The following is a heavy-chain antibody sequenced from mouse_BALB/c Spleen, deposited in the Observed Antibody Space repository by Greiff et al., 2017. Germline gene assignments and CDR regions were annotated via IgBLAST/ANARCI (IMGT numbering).Heavy chain of an antibody. J-gene: IGHJ3*01. CDR1: GFSLTSYG. V-gene: IGHV2-9*02. CDR3: ARDRDDYDVAY. CDR2: IWAGGST. Sequence: VKLVESGPGLVAPSQSLSITRTVSGFSLTSYGVHWVRQPPGKGLEWLGVIWAGGSTNYNSALMSRLSISKDNSKSQVFLKMNSLQTDDTAMYYCARDRDDYDVAYWGQGTLVTVSA. D-gene: IGHD2-4*01.